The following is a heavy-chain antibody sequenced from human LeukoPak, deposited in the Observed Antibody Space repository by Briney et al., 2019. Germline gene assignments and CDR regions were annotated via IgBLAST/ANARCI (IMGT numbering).Heavy chain of an antibody. Sequence: GAGVKVSCKASGGTFSSYAIGWVRQAPGQGLEWMGKIIPILGIANYAQKFQGRVTITADKSTSTAYMELSSLRSEDTAVYYCARYYYGSGDYYYYGMDVWGQGTTVTVSS. J-gene: IGHJ6*02. D-gene: IGHD3-10*01. CDR3: ARYYYGSGDYYYYGMDV. CDR1: GGTFSSYA. CDR2: IIPILGIA. V-gene: IGHV1-69*04.